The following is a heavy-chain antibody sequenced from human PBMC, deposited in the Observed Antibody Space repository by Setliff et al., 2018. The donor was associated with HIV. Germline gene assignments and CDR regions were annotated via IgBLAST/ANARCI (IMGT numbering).Heavy chain of an antibody. CDR3: ARAYYDSVWGSHRYRFYYFDY. CDR1: GGTFSSYA. J-gene: IGHJ4*02. D-gene: IGHD3-16*02. CDR2: IIPAFGTA. V-gene: IGHV1-69*05. Sequence: GASVKVSCKTSGGTFSSYAVSWVRQAPGQGLEWMGGIIPAFGTANYAQKFQGRVTITTDESTSSVYMELRSLRSEDTAVYYCARAYYDSVWGSHRYRFYYFDYWGQGSLVTVSS.